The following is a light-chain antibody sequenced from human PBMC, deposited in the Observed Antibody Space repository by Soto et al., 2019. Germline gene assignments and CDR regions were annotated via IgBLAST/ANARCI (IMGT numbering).Light chain of an antibody. CDR1: QSVSSSY. CDR3: QQKAT. V-gene: IGKV3-20*01. Sequence: EIVLTQSPGALSLSTGERATLSCRASQSVSSSYLAWYQQKPGQAPRLLIYGASSRATGIPDRFSGSGSGTDFTFTISRLEPEDFAVYYCQQKATFGQGTKVDIK. J-gene: IGKJ1*01. CDR2: GAS.